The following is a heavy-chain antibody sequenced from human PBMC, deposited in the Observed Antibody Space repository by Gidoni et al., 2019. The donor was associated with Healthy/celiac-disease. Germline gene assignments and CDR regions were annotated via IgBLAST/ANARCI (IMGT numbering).Heavy chain of an antibody. V-gene: IGHV3-15*01. CDR2: IKSKTDGGTT. J-gene: IGHJ6*02. Sequence: EVQLVESGGGLVKPGGSLRLSCAASGFTFSNAWMSWVRQAPGKGLEWVGRIKSKTDGGTTDYAAPVKGRFTISRDDSKNTLYLQMNSLKTEDTAVYYCTTGVLIGHPTYYYYGMDVWGQGTTVTVSS. CDR1: GFTFSNAW. D-gene: IGHD3-22*01. CDR3: TTGVLIGHPTYYYYGMDV.